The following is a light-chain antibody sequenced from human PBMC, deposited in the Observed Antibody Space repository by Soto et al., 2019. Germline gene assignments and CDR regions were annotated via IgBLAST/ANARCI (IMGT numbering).Light chain of an antibody. CDR3: SSFASSNTWV. CDR2: EVT. J-gene: IGLJ3*02. CDR1: SSDVGAYNY. Sequence: QSVLTQPPSASGSPGQSVTISCTGTSSDVGAYNYVSWYQQHAGKAPKIVIYEVTKRPSGVPDRFSGSKSANTASLTVSGLQAEDEADYYCSSFASSNTWVFGGGTKVTVL. V-gene: IGLV2-8*01.